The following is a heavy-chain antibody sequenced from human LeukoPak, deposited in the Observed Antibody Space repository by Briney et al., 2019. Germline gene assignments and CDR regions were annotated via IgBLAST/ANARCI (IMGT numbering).Heavy chain of an antibody. V-gene: IGHV3-11*01. CDR3: ARDLSRTGLYWFDP. D-gene: IGHD1-14*01. J-gene: IGHJ5*02. Sequence: GGSLRLSCAASGFTFSDYYMSWIRQAPGKGLEWVSYISSSGSTIYYADSVKGRFTISRGNAKNSLYLQMNSLRAEDTAVYYCARDLSRTGLYWFDPWGQGTLVTVSS. CDR1: GFTFSDYY. CDR2: ISSSGSTI.